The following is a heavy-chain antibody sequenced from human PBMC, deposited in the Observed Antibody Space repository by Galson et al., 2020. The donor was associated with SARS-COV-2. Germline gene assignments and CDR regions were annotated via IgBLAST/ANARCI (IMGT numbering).Heavy chain of an antibody. V-gene: IGHV3-30-3*01. CDR3: ATRPGEGIVGARDY. CDR1: GFTFSSYA. J-gene: IGHJ4*02. D-gene: IGHD1-26*01. CDR2: ISYDGSNK. Sequence: GESLKISCAASGFTFSSYAMHWVRQAPGKGLEWVAVISYDGSNKYYADSVKGRFTISRDNSKNTLYLQMNSLRAEDTAVYYCATRPGEGIVGARDYWGQGTLVTVSS.